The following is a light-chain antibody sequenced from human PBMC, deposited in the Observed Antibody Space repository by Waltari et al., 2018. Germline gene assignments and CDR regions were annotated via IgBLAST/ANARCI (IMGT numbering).Light chain of an antibody. Sequence: DIQLTQSPSSMSASVGDTVTSTWRARQDIRNRLAWFQQIPGKAPTLLIYGASNFQFGVPSRFSGDGSGTDFTLTISNIQPEDFATYYCQQINTYPITFGQGTRLDIK. V-gene: IGKV1-12*01. CDR1: QDIRNR. CDR2: GAS. CDR3: QQINTYPIT. J-gene: IGKJ5*01.